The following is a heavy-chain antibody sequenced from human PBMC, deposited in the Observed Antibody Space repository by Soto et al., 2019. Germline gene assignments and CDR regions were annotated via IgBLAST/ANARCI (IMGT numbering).Heavy chain of an antibody. D-gene: IGHD2-21*01. CDR3: AKDLRPGLIVPTKSGFDP. V-gene: IGHV3-23*01. CDR1: GFTFSSYA. J-gene: IGHJ5*02. CDR2: TSNNGNT. Sequence: GESLKISCAASGFTFSSYAMTWFRQVPGMGLEWVSTTSNNGNTDFAESVRGRFTVSRDNSKNILYLQMTNLRVEDAAIYFCAKDLRPGLIVPTKSGFDPWGQGTLVTVSS.